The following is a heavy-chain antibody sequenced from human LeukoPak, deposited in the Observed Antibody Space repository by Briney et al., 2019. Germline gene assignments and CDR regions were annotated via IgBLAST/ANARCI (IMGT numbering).Heavy chain of an antibody. CDR3: ARARGYSGYALY. D-gene: IGHD5-12*01. CDR1: GGSFSGYY. CDR2: INHSGST. V-gene: IGHV4-34*01. J-gene: IGHJ4*02. Sequence: PSEILSLTCAVYGGSFSGYYWSWIRQPPGKGLEWIGEINHSGSTNYNPSLKSRVTISVDTSKNQFSLKLSSVTAADTAVYYCARARGYSGYALYWGQGTLVTVSS.